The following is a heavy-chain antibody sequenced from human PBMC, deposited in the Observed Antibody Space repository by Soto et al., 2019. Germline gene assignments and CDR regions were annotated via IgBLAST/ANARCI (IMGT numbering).Heavy chain of an antibody. D-gene: IGHD3-22*01. CDR3: ARAFFYQGSDSRGYSFDAFDF. V-gene: IGHV1-18*01. Sequence: QVQLVQSGAEVKKPGASVKVSCKASGYTFTSSGMSCVRQAPGQGLEWMGWISAHTGSSEYAQRFQGRVNMTTDRSTSTAYMELRSLRSDDTAVYYCARAFFYQGSDSRGYSFDAFDFWGPGTLVTVSS. CDR2: ISAHTGSS. J-gene: IGHJ3*01. CDR1: GYTFTSSG.